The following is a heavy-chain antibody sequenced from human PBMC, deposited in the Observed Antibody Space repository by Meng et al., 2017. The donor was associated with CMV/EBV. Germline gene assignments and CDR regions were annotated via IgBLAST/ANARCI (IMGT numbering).Heavy chain of an antibody. CDR2: IYSDGINT. Sequence: GGSLRLSCAASGFTFSSYAMTWVRQAPGKRLEWVSVIYSDGINTYYADSVEGRFTIYRDDSKNMLYLQMNSLRVEDTAVYYCAKDRHYGDSQYFYGLGVWGQGTTVTVSS. CDR1: GFTFSSYA. D-gene: IGHD4-17*01. CDR3: AKDRHYGDSQYFYGLGV. V-gene: IGHV3-23*03. J-gene: IGHJ6*02.